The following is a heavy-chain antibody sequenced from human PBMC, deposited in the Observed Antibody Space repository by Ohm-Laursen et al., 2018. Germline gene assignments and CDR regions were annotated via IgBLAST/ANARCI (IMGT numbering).Heavy chain of an antibody. CDR3: ARGGRAVGLDY. J-gene: IGHJ4*02. CDR1: GGSISSYY. D-gene: IGHD6-19*01. Sequence: GTLSLTCTVSGGSISSYYWSWIRQPPGKGLEWIGYIYYSGSTNCNPSLKSRVTISVDTSKNQFPLKLTSVSAADTAVYYCARGGRAVGLDYWGQGPLVTVSS. V-gene: IGHV4-59*01. CDR2: IYYSGST.